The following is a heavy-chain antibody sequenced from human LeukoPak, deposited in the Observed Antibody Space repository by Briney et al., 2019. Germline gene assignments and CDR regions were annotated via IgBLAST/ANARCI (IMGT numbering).Heavy chain of an antibody. D-gene: IGHD3-22*01. CDR1: GFTFSSYD. V-gene: IGHV3-30*18. Sequence: GRSLRLSCAASGFTFSSYDMHWVRQAPGKGLEWVAVISYDGSNKYYADSVKGRFTISRDNSKNTLYLQMNSLRAEDTAVYYCAKDSSGYYDAFDIWGQGTMVTVSS. CDR2: ISYDGSNK. CDR3: AKDSSGYYDAFDI. J-gene: IGHJ3*02.